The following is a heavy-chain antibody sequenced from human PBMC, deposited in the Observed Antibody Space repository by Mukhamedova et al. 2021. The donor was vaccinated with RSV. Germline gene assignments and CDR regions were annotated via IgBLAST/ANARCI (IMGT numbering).Heavy chain of an antibody. D-gene: IGHD4/OR15-4a*01. Sequence: QWYQRRVTITADESTSTAYMELSSLRSEDTAVYYCARSMGLGPFAYWGQGTLVTVSS. CDR3: ARSMGLGPFAY. J-gene: IGHJ4*02. V-gene: IGHV1-69*01.